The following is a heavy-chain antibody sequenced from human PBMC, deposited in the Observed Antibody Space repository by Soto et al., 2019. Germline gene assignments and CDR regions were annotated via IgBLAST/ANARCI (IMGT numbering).Heavy chain of an antibody. CDR2: IYHSGST. CDR3: ARSPDYGDYEGQFDY. J-gene: IGHJ4*02. Sequence: QLQLQESGSGLVKPSQTLSLTCAVSGGSISSGGYSWSWIRQPPGKGLEWIGYIYHSGSTYYNPSLQSRVTISVDRSKNQFSLKLSSVTAADTAVYYCARSPDYGDYEGQFDYWGQGTLVTVSS. D-gene: IGHD4-17*01. V-gene: IGHV4-30-2*01. CDR1: GGSISSGGYS.